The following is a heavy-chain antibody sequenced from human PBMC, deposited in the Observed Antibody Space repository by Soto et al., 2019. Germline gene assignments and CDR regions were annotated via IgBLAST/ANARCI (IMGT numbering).Heavy chain of an antibody. D-gene: IGHD5-18*01. V-gene: IGHV1-69*06. J-gene: IGHJ4*02. CDR1: GGTFSSYA. CDR3: ARVGGTGGYTYGLDY. Sequence: SVKVSCKASGGTFSSYAISWVRQAPGQGLEWMGGIIPVFGTGIYAQKFQGRVTITADKSTNTAYMELSSLRSEDTAVYFCARVGGTGGYTYGLDYWGQGTLVTVS. CDR2: IIPVFGTG.